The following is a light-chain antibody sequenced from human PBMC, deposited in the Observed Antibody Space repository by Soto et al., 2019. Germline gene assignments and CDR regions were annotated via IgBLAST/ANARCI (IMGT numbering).Light chain of an antibody. Sequence: DIQMTQSPSSLSASIGARVTITCRASQSITNYLNWYQQTPGKAPKILIYAASSLQDGVPARFSGSGSGTDFTLTISSLQPEDFAPYYCQESDSSPTFGQGTKVEIK. V-gene: IGKV1-39*01. J-gene: IGKJ2*01. CDR3: QESDSSPT. CDR2: AAS. CDR1: QSITNY.